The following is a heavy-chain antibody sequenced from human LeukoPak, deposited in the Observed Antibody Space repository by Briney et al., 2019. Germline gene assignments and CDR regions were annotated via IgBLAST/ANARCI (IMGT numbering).Heavy chain of an antibody. CDR2: MNPNSGNT. CDR1: GYTFTSYD. V-gene: IGHV1-8*03. D-gene: IGHD2-15*01. J-gene: IGHJ6*03. Sequence: ASVKVSCKASGYTFTSYDINWVRQATGQGLGWMGWMNPNSGNTGYAQKFQGRVTITRNTSISTAYMELSSLRSEDTAVYYCARGVGIYYYYYMDVWGKGTTVTVSS. CDR3: ARGVGIYYYYYMDV.